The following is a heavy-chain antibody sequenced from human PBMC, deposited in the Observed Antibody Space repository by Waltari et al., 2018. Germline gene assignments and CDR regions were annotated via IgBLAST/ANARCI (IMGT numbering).Heavy chain of an antibody. V-gene: IGHV4-4*02. CDR1: GDSMSSSDW. CDR2: IQRSGRT. D-gene: IGHD2-15*01. CDR3: ARDRGRGIYLDS. J-gene: IGHJ4*02. Sequence: QMQLRESGPGLVKPSGTLSLTCPVSGDSMSSSDWWSWVRQTPEKGLEWIGQIQRSGRTHYNPSFESRVTISIDTSKNQFSLKVTSTTAADTAVYYCARDRGRGIYLDSWGRGTLVTVSP.